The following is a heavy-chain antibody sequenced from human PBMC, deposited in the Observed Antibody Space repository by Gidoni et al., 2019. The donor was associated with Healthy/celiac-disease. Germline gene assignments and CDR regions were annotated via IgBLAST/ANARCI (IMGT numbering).Heavy chain of an antibody. CDR3: ARGDIVVVPAARESNWFDP. D-gene: IGHD2-2*01. Sequence: QVQLQQWGAGLLKPSETLSLTCAVYGGSFSGYYWSWIRKPPGKGLEWIGEINHSGSTNYNPSLKSRVTISVDTSKNQFSLKLSSVTAADTAVYYCARGDIVVVPAARESNWFDPWGQGTLVTVSS. CDR1: GGSFSGYY. CDR2: INHSGST. J-gene: IGHJ5*02. V-gene: IGHV4-34*01.